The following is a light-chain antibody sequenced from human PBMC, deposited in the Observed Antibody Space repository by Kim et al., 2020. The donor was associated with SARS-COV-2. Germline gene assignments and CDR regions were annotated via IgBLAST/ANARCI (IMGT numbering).Light chain of an antibody. V-gene: IGKV3-20*01. CDR1: QSVSSSY. Sequence: APGARATPPCRASQSVSSSYLAWYQQKPGQAPRLLIYGASSRATGIPDRFSGSGSGTDFTLTINRLEPEDFAVYYCQQYCSSPLTFGGGTKVDIK. CDR2: GAS. J-gene: IGKJ4*01. CDR3: QQYCSSPLT.